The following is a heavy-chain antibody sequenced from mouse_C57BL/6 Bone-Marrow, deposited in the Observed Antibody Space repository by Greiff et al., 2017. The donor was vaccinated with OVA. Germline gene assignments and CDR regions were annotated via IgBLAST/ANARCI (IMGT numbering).Heavy chain of an antibody. V-gene: IGHV1-42*01. J-gene: IGHJ1*03. Sequence: EVKLQESGPELVKPGASVKISCKASGYSFTGYYMNWVKQSPEKSLEWIGEINPSTGGTTYNQKFKAKATLTVDKSSSTAYMQLKSLTSEDSAVYYCASPYGSSFYWYFDVWGTGTTVTVSS. CDR1: GYSFTGYY. CDR2: INPSTGGT. D-gene: IGHD1-1*01. CDR3: ASPYGSSFYWYFDV.